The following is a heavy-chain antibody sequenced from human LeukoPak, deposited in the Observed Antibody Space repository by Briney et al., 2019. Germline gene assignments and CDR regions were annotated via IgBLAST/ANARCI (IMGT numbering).Heavy chain of an antibody. D-gene: IGHD3-10*01. CDR3: ARVKAYSKTTSGTNWFDP. Sequence: GGSLRLSCAASGFIFSSSSMIWVRQAPGKGLEWVSSISDGSSYIYYADSVKGRFTISRDNAKNSLYLQMNSLRAEDTAVYYCARVKAYSKTTSGTNWFDPWGQGTLVTVSS. CDR1: GFIFSSSS. CDR2: ISDGSSYI. V-gene: IGHV3-21*01. J-gene: IGHJ5*02.